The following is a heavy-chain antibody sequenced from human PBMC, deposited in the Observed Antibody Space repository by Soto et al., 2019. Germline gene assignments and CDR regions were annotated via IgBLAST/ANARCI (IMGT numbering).Heavy chain of an antibody. Sequence: QVTLKESGPVLVKPTETVTLRCTVSGLSITDSEMGVSWIRQPPGQPLEWPAHIDSSGEKSYRTFLKSRLAISKDTSKSQIVLTMTNMDPADTATYYCARRHLAVAVSPWFDPWGQGIPVTVSS. J-gene: IGHJ5*02. D-gene: IGHD6-19*01. CDR1: GLSITDSEMG. CDR3: ARRHLAVAVSPWFDP. V-gene: IGHV2-26*01. CDR2: IDSSGEK.